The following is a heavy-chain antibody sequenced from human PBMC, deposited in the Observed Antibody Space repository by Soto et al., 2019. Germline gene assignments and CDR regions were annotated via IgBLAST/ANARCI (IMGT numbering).Heavy chain of an antibody. CDR3: ARDRLANWFDP. D-gene: IGHD3-9*01. V-gene: IGHV4-59*01. CDR2: IYYSGST. Sequence: SETLSLTCTVSGGSISSYYWNWIRQPPGKGLEWIGYIYYSGSTKYNPSLKSRVTISVDTSKNQCSLKLSSVTAADTAVYYCARDRLANWFDPWGQGTLVTVSS. J-gene: IGHJ5*02. CDR1: GGSISSYY.